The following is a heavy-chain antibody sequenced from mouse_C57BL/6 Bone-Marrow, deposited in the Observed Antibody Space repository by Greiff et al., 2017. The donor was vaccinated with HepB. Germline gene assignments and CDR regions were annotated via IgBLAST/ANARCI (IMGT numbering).Heavy chain of an antibody. D-gene: IGHD2-10*01. CDR3: ARPYYGNYAMDY. Sequence: QVQLQQSGAELVRPGTSVKVSCKASGYAFTNYLIEWVKQRPGQGLEWIGVINPGSGGTNYNEKFKGKATLTADKSSSTAYMQLSSLTSEDSAVYFCARPYYGNYAMDYWGQGTTLTVSS. J-gene: IGHJ2*01. V-gene: IGHV1-54*01. CDR2: INPGSGGT. CDR1: GYAFTNYL.